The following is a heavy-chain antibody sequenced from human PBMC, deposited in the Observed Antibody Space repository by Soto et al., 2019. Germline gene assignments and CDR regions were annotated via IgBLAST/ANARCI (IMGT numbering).Heavy chain of an antibody. J-gene: IGHJ4*02. Sequence: QVQLLQSGADVKKPGSSVKVSCRASGGSFSTYAFSWVRQAPGQGLEWMGGIIPLFGAGNYVQKFQGRVTITAEESSRTVYMEASSLSSEKPPVYYGASGHDRYHYSSSQGNYWGQGTLVTVSS. CDR1: GGSFSTYA. D-gene: IGHD3-10*01. CDR3: ASGHDRYHYSSSQGNY. V-gene: IGHV1-69*01. CDR2: IIPLFGAG.